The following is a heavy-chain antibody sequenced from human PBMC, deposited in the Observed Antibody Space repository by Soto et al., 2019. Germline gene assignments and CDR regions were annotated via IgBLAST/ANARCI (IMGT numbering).Heavy chain of an antibody. CDR2: TRNKANSYTT. CDR3: ARTAPGYYYGMDV. V-gene: IGHV3-72*01. Sequence: EVQLVESGGGLVQLGGSLRLSCAASGFTFSDHYMDWVRQAPGKGLEWVGRTRNKANSYTTEYAASVKGRFTISRDDSKNSLYLQMNSLKTEDTAVYYCARTAPGYYYGMDVWGQGTTVTVSS. CDR1: GFTFSDHY. J-gene: IGHJ6*02.